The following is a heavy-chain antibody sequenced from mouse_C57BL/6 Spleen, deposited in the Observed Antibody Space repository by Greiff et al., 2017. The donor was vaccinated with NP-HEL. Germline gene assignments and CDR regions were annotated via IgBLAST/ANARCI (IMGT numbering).Heavy chain of an antibody. Sequence: VQRVESGPGLVAPSQSLSITCTVSGFSLTSYGVDWVRQSPGKGLEWLGVIWGVGSTNYNSALKSRLSISKDNSKSQVFLKMNSLQTDDTAMYYCARDSSGYVGYAMDYWGQGTSVTVSS. CDR1: GFSLTSYG. V-gene: IGHV2-6*01. CDR3: ARDSSGYVGYAMDY. J-gene: IGHJ4*01. CDR2: IWGVGST. D-gene: IGHD3-2*02.